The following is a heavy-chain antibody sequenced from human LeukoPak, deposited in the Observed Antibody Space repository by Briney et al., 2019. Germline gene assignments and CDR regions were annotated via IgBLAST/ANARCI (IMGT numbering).Heavy chain of an antibody. D-gene: IGHD3-22*01. Sequence: SGGSLRLSCTASGFTFSSYSMNWVRQAPGKGLEWVSSISSSSSYIYYADSVKGRFTISRDNAKNSLYLQMNSLRAEDTAVYYCARDPNYYDRSGLNVGYWGQGTRVTVSS. J-gene: IGHJ4*02. CDR2: ISSSSSYI. CDR3: ARDPNYYDRSGLNVGY. CDR1: GFTFSSYS. V-gene: IGHV3-21*01.